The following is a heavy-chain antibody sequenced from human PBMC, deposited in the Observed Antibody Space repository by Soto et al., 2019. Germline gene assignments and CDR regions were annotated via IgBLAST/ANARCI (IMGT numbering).Heavy chain of an antibody. Sequence: QVQLQQWGAGLLKPSETLSLTCAVYGGSFSGYYWSWIRQPPGKGLEWIGEINHSGSTNYNPSLKSRVTISVDTTKNQFSLKLRSVTAADTAVYYCASYYGSGSPNWFDPWGQGTLVTVSS. CDR1: GGSFSGYY. CDR2: INHSGST. V-gene: IGHV4-34*01. D-gene: IGHD3-10*01. J-gene: IGHJ5*02. CDR3: ASYYGSGSPNWFDP.